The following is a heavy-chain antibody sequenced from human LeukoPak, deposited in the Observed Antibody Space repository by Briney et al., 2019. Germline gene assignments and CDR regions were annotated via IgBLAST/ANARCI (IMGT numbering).Heavy chain of an antibody. CDR3: ARGRGYNWSTFDF. CDR1: GGSIVSDDYS. Sequence: PSETLSLTCTVSGGSIVSDDYSWSWIRQPPGKSLEWIGYLYHTERTYSNPSLESRVTMSPDRSKNQFSLNLTSVTAADTAVYYCARGRGYNWSTFDFWGQGTLVTVSS. CDR2: LYHTERT. V-gene: IGHV4-30-2*01. D-gene: IGHD5-24*01. J-gene: IGHJ4*02.